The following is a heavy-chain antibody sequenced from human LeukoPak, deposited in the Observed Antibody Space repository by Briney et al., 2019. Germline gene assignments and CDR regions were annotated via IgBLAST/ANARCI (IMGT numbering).Heavy chain of an antibody. CDR2: IYSGGST. CDR3: AAYCSGGSCYGY. V-gene: IGHV3-53*04. CDR1: GFTVSSNY. Sequence: GGSLRLSCAASGFTVSSNYMSWIRQAPGKGLEWVSDIYSGGSTYYEDSVKGRFTISRHNSKNTLYLQMNSLSAEDTAVYYCAAYCSGGSCYGYWGQGTLVTVSS. J-gene: IGHJ4*02. D-gene: IGHD2-15*01.